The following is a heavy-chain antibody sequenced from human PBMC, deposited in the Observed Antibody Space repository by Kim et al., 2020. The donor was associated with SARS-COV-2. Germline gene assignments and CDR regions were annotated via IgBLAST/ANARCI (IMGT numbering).Heavy chain of an antibody. Sequence: SETLSLTCAVYGGSFSGYYWSWIRQPPGKGLEWIGEINHSGSTNYNPSLKSRVTISVDTSKNQFSLKLSSVTAADTAVYYCARGPTRESLRYFDGDYYFDYWGQGTLVTVSS. CDR1: GGSFSGYY. D-gene: IGHD3-9*01. CDR3: ARGPTRESLRYFDGDYYFDY. V-gene: IGHV4-34*01. CDR2: INHSGST. J-gene: IGHJ4*02.